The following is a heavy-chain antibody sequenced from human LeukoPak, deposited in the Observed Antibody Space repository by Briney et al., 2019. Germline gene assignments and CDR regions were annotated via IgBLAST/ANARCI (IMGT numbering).Heavy chain of an antibody. J-gene: IGHJ6*02. CDR2: INPNSGGT. Sequence: ASVKVSCKASGYTFTGYYMHWVRQAPGQGLEWMGWINPNSGGTNYAQKCQGRVTMTRDTSISTAYMELSRLRSDDTAVYCCARGRFSGGMDVWGQGTTVTVSS. CDR3: ARGRFSGGMDV. CDR1: GYTFTGYY. V-gene: IGHV1-2*02.